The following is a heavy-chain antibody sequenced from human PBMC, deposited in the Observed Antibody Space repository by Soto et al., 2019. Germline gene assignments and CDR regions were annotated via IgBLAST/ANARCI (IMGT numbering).Heavy chain of an antibody. CDR3: ARRRKYSYGYYYGMDV. V-gene: IGHV5-51*01. D-gene: IGHD5-18*01. CDR2: INPGDSDT. Sequence: GESLKISCKGSGYSFTSYWIGWVRQMPGKGLEWMGIINPGDSDTRYSPSFQGQVTISADKSISTAYLQWSSLKASDTAMYYCARRRKYSYGYYYGMDVWGQGTTVTVSS. J-gene: IGHJ6*02. CDR1: GYSFTSYW.